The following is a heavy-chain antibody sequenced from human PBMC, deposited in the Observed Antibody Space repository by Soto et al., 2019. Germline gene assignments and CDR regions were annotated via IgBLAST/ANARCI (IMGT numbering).Heavy chain of an antibody. J-gene: IGHJ4*02. CDR3: AGARATIAAAAIFDC. Sequence: SETLSLTCAVSGGSISTSNWWSWVRQPPGKGLEWIGEVYRTGSTNYNPSLESRLTISVDKSKNQFSLKLTSVTAADTAVYYSAGARATIAAAAIFDCWGQGTLVNVSS. CDR2: VYRTGST. CDR1: GGSISTSNW. V-gene: IGHV4-4*02. D-gene: IGHD6-13*01.